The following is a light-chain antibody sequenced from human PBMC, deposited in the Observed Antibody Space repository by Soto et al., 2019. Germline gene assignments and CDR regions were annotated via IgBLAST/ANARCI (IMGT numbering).Light chain of an antibody. CDR2: EVT. J-gene: IGLJ1*01. CDR3: SSKRDSSTLFV. CDR1: SSDVGAYNY. Sequence: QSALTQPASVSGSPGQSITISCTGTSSDVGAYNYVSWYQHHPGKVPKLLIYEVTNRPSGVSDRSSGSKSGNTASLTISGLQAEDEADYYCSSKRDSSTLFVFGPGTKATVL. V-gene: IGLV2-14*01.